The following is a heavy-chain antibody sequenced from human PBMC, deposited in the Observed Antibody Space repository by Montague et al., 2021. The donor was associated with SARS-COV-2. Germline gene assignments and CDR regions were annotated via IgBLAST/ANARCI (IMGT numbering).Heavy chain of an antibody. CDR1: VDSFIVDY. CDR2: VNRSGST. J-gene: IGHJ4*02. Sequence: SETLSLTCAGYVDSFIVDYWRWTREPPAELQSPLGEVNRSGSTKYNPSLKSRVTISVDTSKNQFSLKLSSVTAADTAVYYCARGTKRVFTYDYDSSGYASDYWGQGTLVTVSS. V-gene: IGHV4-34*01. D-gene: IGHD3-22*01. CDR3: ARGTKRVFTYDYDSSGYASDY.